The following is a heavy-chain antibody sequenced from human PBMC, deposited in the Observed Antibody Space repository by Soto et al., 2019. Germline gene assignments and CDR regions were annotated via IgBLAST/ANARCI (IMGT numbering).Heavy chain of an antibody. CDR2: ISTYNGNT. V-gene: IGHV1-18*01. Sequence: QVQLVQSGAEVKKPGASVKVSCKASGYTFTSYGISWVRQAPGQGLEWMGWISTYNGNTKYAQKLKGRVTMTTDTFISTAYMELRSLRSDDTAVFYCAREMVRGVGSDYWGQGTLVTVSS. D-gene: IGHD3-10*01. CDR3: AREMVRGVGSDY. CDR1: GYTFTSYG. J-gene: IGHJ4*02.